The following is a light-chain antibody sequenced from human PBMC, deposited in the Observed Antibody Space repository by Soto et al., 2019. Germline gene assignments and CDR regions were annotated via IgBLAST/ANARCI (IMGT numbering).Light chain of an antibody. CDR1: QSVSSSY. J-gene: IGKJ1*01. CDR2: GAS. Sequence: EIVLTQSPGTLSLSPGDRATLSCRASQSVSSSYLAWYQQKPGQAPGLLIYGASSRATGIPDRFSGSGSGTDFTLTISRLGPEDFAVYYCQQYGRSPWTFGQGTKVEVK. CDR3: QQYGRSPWT. V-gene: IGKV3-20*01.